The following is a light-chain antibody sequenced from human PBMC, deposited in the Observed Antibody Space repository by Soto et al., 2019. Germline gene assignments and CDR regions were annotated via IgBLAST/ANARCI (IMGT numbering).Light chain of an antibody. CDR2: DVN. J-gene: IGLJ1*01. CDR1: SSDIGAYNY. CDR3: SSYTTIGAIV. V-gene: IGLV2-14*03. Sequence: SVLTQPASVSGSPGQSITISCPGTSSDIGAYNYVSWYRQHPGKAPKLMIYDVNIRPSGVSDRFSGSKSANTASLDISGLQAEDEADYFCSSYTTIGAIVFGTGTKVTVL.